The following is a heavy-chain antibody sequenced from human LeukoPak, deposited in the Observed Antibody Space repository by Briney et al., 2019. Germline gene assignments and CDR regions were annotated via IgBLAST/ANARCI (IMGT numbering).Heavy chain of an antibody. CDR1: GFSLSTSGMC. D-gene: IGHD6-13*01. Sequence: SGPTLVNPTQPLTLTCTFSGFSLSTSGMCVSWIRQPPGKALEWLARIDWDDDKYYSTSLKTRLTISKDTSKNQVVLTMTNMNPVDTATYYCARMSSSWYRGFDPWGQGTLVTVSS. V-gene: IGHV2-70*11. J-gene: IGHJ5*02. CDR3: ARMSSSWYRGFDP. CDR2: IDWDDDK.